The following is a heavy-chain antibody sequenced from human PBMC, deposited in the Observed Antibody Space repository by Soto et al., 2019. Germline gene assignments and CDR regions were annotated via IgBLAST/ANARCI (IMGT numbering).Heavy chain of an antibody. J-gene: IGHJ4*02. Sequence: QVQLVQSGAEVKQPGASVKVSCKASGYTFNNYGITWVRQAPGQGLEWMGWINAYNGHTNYAQKYQDRVAMTTDTSPRTVYMELRSLRSYDTAVIYCARAMAPAHSDHWGQGTLVTVSS. CDR1: GYTFNNYG. CDR2: INAYNGHT. CDR3: ARAMAPAHSDH. V-gene: IGHV1-18*01.